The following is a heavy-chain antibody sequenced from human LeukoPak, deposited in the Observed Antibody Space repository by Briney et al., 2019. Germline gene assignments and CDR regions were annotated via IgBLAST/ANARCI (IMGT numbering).Heavy chain of an antibody. CDR2: IKQDGSDI. Sequence: GGSLILSCAASGFTFSSYWMTWVRQAPGKGLEWVANIKQDGSDIQYVDSVKGRFNISRDNAKNSLYLQMNSLRAEDTAVYYCAKRHSSSWYFWGQGTLVRVSS. V-gene: IGHV3-7*01. D-gene: IGHD6-13*01. J-gene: IGHJ4*02. CDR1: GFTFSSYW. CDR3: AKRHSSSWYF.